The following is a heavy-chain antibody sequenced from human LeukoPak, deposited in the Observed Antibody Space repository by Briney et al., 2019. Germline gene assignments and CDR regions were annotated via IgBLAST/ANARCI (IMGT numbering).Heavy chain of an antibody. Sequence: ASVKVSCKTSGYRFTNFGINWVRQAPGQGLGWMGWMNPDNGNTGYAQRFQGRVSMSGDTSISTAFMVLNSLRSDDTAVYFCARGPRESSSSDYWGQGTLVTVSS. CDR2: MNPDNGNT. J-gene: IGHJ4*02. D-gene: IGHD6-13*01. CDR1: GYRFTNFG. CDR3: ARGPRESSSSDY. V-gene: IGHV1-8*01.